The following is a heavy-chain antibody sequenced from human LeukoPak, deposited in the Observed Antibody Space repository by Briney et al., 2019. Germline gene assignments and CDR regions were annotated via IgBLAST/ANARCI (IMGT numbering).Heavy chain of an antibody. CDR1: GYTFTSNY. V-gene: IGHV1-46*01. CDR2: ISPSGGST. D-gene: IGHD3-10*01. CDR3: ARPLGGRGWGGNNFDY. J-gene: IGHJ4*02. Sequence: ASVKVSCKAFGYTFTSNYMHWVRQAPGQGPEWMGVISPSGGSTTYAQKFQGRVTLTRDTSISTAYMELSRLRSDDTAVYYCARPLGGRGWGGNNFDYWGQGTLVTVSS.